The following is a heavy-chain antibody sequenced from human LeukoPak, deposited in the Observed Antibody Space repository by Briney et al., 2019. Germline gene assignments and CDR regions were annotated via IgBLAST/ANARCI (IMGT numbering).Heavy chain of an antibody. CDR2: INPSGGST. D-gene: IGHD1-26*01. Sequence: ASVKVSCKASGYTFTSYYMHLVRQAPGQGLEWMGIINPSGGSTSYAQKFQGRVTMTRDMSTSTDYMELSSLRSEDTAVYYCARDNSVGDTAWWFDPWGQGTLVTVSS. V-gene: IGHV1-46*01. CDR1: GYTFTSYY. J-gene: IGHJ5*02. CDR3: ARDNSVGDTAWWFDP.